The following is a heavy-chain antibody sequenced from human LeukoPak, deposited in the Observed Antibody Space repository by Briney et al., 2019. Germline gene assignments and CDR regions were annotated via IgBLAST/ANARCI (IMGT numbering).Heavy chain of an antibody. D-gene: IGHD3-22*01. CDR3: ARIDSSGYYYVFDY. J-gene: IGHJ4*02. CDR2: IYYSGST. CDR1: GGSISRYY. Sequence: SETLSLTCTVSGGSISRYYWSLIRQPPGKGLEWIWYIYYSGSTNYNPSLKSRVTISVDTSKNQFSLKLSSVTAADTAVYYCARIDSSGYYYVFDYWGQGTLVTISS. V-gene: IGHV4-59*01.